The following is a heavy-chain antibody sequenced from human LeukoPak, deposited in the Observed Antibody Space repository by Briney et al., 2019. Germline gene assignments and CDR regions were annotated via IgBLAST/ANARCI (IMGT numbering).Heavy chain of an antibody. CDR1: GYTFTSYG. CDR2: ISAYNGNT. J-gene: IGHJ5*02. Sequence: SSVKVSCTASGYTFTSYGISWVRQAPGQGLEWMGWISAYNGNTNYAQKFQGRVTITADESTSTAYMELGSLRSEDTAVYYCARETYSSGWSEINWFDPWGQGTLVTVSS. V-gene: IGHV1-18*01. CDR3: ARETYSSGWSEINWFDP. D-gene: IGHD6-13*01.